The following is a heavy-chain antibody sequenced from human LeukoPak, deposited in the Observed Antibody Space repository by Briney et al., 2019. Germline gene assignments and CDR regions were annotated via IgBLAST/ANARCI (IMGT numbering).Heavy chain of an antibody. J-gene: IGHJ4*02. Sequence: PSETLSLTCTVSGGSISSHYWSWIRQPPGKGLEWIGYIYYSGSTNYNPSLKSRVTISVDTSKNQFSLKLSSVTAADTAVYYCARGGAASFWGQGTLVTVSS. D-gene: IGHD1-26*01. V-gene: IGHV4-59*11. CDR2: IYYSGST. CDR3: ARGGAASF. CDR1: GGSISSHY.